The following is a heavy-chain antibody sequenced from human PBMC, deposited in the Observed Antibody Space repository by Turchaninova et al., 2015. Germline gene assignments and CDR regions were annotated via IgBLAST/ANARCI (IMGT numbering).Heavy chain of an antibody. Sequence: QVQLQESGPGLVKPSETLSLPCTVSGGSIRSSDWGWIRPPPGKGMGWIGEFHYIGSTKYNPPLTRRVTISEDTSRNQFSLKLGSVTAADTAVYYCARYDFWTYYMDVWGKGTTVTVSS. J-gene: IGHJ6*03. D-gene: IGHD3-3*01. V-gene: IGHV4-59*12. CDR2: FHYIGST. CDR3: ARYDFWTYYMDV. CDR1: GGSIRSSD.